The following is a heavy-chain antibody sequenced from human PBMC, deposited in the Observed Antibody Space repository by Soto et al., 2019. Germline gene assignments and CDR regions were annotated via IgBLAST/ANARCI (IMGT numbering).Heavy chain of an antibody. D-gene: IGHD5-18*01. CDR3: ARTTNVDTAMAYDY. Sequence: PSETLSLTCTVSGGSISSGDYYWSWIRQPPGKGLEWIGYIYYSGSTYYNPSLKSRVTISVDTSKNQFSLKLSSVTAADTAVYYCARTTNVDTAMAYDYWGQGTLVTVSS. V-gene: IGHV4-30-4*01. CDR1: GGSISSGDYY. CDR2: IYYSGST. J-gene: IGHJ4*02.